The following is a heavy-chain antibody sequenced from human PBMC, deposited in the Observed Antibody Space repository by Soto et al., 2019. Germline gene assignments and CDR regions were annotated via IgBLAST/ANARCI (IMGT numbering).Heavy chain of an antibody. CDR3: AGAGDFWSGYYPNPGADY. D-gene: IGHD3-3*01. V-gene: IGHV3-11*01. CDR2: ISSSGYTI. Sequence: QVQLVESGGGLVKPGGSPRLSCAASGFTFSDYYMSWIRQAPGKGLEWVSYISSSGYTIYYADSVKGRFTISRDNAKNSLYLQMNSLRAEDTAMYYCAGAGDFWSGYYPNPGADYWGQGTLVTVSS. J-gene: IGHJ4*02. CDR1: GFTFSDYY.